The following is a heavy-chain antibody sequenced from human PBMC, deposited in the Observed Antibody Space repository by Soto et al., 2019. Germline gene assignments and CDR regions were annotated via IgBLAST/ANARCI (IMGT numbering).Heavy chain of an antibody. D-gene: IGHD3-22*01. CDR1: GYSFITHW. J-gene: IGHJ5*01. CDR2: INPADSDI. Sequence: SLKISCKGSGYSFITHWIAWVRQMPGEGLEWMGIINPADSDIRYSPSFQGQVTISVDKSINTAYLQWSSLKASDTATYYCTRPQSSGWYDFWGQGTLVTVS. V-gene: IGHV5-51*01. CDR3: TRPQSSGWYDF.